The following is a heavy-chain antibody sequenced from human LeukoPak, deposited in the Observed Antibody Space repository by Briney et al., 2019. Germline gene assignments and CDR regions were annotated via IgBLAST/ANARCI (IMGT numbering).Heavy chain of an antibody. V-gene: IGHV1-24*01. J-gene: IGHJ4*02. CDR1: GYTLTELA. CDR3: ATQATGYFYH. Sequence: ASVKVSCKVSGYTLTELAIHWVRQAPGKGLEWMGGFDPEDGETIYAQNFQGRVSMTEDTSTDTACMALRSLRSEDTAVYYCATQATGYFYHWGQGTLVTVSS. CDR2: FDPEDGET.